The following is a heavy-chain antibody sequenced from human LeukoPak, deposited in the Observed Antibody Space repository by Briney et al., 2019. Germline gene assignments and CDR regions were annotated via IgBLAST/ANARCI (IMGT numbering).Heavy chain of an antibody. V-gene: IGHV1-24*01. CDR2: FDPEDGET. J-gene: IGHJ4*02. D-gene: IGHD3-3*01. CDR1: GYTLTELS. Sequence: GASVKVSSKVSGYTLTELSMHWVRQAPGKGLEWMGGFDPEDGETIYAQKFQGRVTMTEDTSTDTAYMELSSLRSEDTAVYYCATDLGRGSGSYPFDYWGQGTLVTVSS. CDR3: ATDLGRGSGSYPFDY.